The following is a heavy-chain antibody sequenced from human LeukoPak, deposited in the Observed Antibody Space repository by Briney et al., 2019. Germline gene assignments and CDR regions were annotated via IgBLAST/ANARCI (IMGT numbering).Heavy chain of an antibody. Sequence: SETLSLTCTVSGGSISSGGYYWSWIRQHPGKGLEWIGYIYYSGSTYYNPSLKSRVTISVDTSKNQFSLKLSSVTAADTAVYYCASDSSGYYPTEYWGQGTLVTVSS. CDR3: ASDSSGYYPTEY. D-gene: IGHD3-22*01. CDR1: GGSISSGGYY. V-gene: IGHV4-31*03. J-gene: IGHJ4*02. CDR2: IYYSGST.